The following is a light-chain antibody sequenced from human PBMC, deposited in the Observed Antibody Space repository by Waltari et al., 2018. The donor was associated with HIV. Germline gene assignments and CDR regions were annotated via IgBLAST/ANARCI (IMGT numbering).Light chain of an antibody. J-gene: IGLJ2*01. V-gene: IGLV2-23*02. CDR3: CSYTGTGVL. Sequence: QSALTQPASVSGSPGQSITISCTGPSWDVRAYTLFSWYQQHPGTAPKLMIFEVTKRPSGVSDRFSGSRSGNTASLTISGLQAEDEGDYYCCSYTGTGVLFGRGTKLTVL. CDR1: SWDVRAYTL. CDR2: EVT.